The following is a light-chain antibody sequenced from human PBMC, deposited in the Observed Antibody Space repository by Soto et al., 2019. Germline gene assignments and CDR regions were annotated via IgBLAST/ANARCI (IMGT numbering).Light chain of an antibody. V-gene: IGKV3-15*01. CDR2: GAS. J-gene: IGKJ5*01. CDR1: QSVSSN. Sequence: EVVMTQSPATLSVSPGETDTLSCRASQSVSSNLAWYQQKPGQAPRLLIYGASIRATGIPARFSGSGSGTEFTLTISTLQSEDFAVYCCHQYNNWPITFGQGTRLEI. CDR3: HQYNNWPIT.